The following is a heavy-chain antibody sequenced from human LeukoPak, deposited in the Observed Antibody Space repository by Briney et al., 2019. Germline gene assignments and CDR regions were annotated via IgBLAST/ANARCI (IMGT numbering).Heavy chain of an antibody. D-gene: IGHD3-16*01. CDR1: GFTFSSYG. CDR3: AKDAVGGFDP. J-gene: IGHJ5*02. Sequence: GSLRLSCAASGFTFSSYGMHWVRQAPGKGLEWVAVISYDGSNKYYADSVKGRFTISRDNSKNTLYLQVNSLRAEDTAVYYCAKDAVGGFDPWGQGTLVTVSS. V-gene: IGHV3-30*18. CDR2: ISYDGSNK.